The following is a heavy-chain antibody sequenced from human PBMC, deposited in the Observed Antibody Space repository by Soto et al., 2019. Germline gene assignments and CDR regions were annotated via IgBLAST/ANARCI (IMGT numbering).Heavy chain of an antibody. V-gene: IGHV3-23*01. CDR2: ISGSGGST. D-gene: IGHD2-15*01. CDR1: GFTFSSYA. Sequence: EVQLLESGGGLVQPGWSLRLSCAASGFTFSSYAMSWVRQAPGKGLEWVSAISGSGGSTYYADSVKGRFTISRDNSKNTLYLQMNSLRAEDTAVYYCAKDWGYCSGGSCYSLIFDYWGQGTLVTVSS. J-gene: IGHJ4*02. CDR3: AKDWGYCSGGSCYSLIFDY.